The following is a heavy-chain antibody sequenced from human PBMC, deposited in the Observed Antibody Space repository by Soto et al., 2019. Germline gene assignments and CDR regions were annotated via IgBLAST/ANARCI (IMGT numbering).Heavy chain of an antibody. V-gene: IGHV3-74*01. CDR1: GFTFSSYW. J-gene: IGHJ4*02. D-gene: IGHD3-22*01. Sequence: EVQLVESGGGLVQPGGSLRLSCAASGFTFSSYWMHWVRQAPGKGLVWVSRINNDGSSTNYADSVKGRFTISRDNAKNTLYLQMISLRAEDTAVYYCARYKYYYDSSGYNIPYDYWGQGTLVTVSS. CDR3: ARYKYYYDSSGYNIPYDY. CDR2: INNDGSST.